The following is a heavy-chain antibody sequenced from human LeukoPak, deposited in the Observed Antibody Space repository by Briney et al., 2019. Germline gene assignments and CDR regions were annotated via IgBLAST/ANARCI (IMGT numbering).Heavy chain of an antibody. D-gene: IGHD3-10*01. J-gene: IGHJ4*02. CDR3: ARDRGAPFDY. CDR2: IYISGSI. CDR1: GDSISSDSYY. Sequence: SETLSLTCTVSGDSISSDSYYWSWIRQPAGKGLEWIGRIYISGSINLNPSLKSRVTISVDTSKNQFSLKLSSVTAADTAVYYCARDRGAPFDYWGQGTVVTVSS. V-gene: IGHV4-61*02.